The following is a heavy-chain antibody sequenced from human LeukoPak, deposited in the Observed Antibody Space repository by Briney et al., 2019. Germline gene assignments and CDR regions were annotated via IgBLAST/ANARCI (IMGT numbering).Heavy chain of an antibody. D-gene: IGHD4-17*01. Sequence: ASVKVSCKASGYTFTSYDINWVRQATGQGLEWMGWMNPNSGNTGYAQKFQGRGTMTRNTSISTAYMELSSLRPEDTAAYYCARGYGDYVGFDYWGQGTLVAVSS. CDR1: GYTFTSYD. CDR3: ARGYGDYVGFDY. CDR2: MNPNSGNT. J-gene: IGHJ4*02. V-gene: IGHV1-8*01.